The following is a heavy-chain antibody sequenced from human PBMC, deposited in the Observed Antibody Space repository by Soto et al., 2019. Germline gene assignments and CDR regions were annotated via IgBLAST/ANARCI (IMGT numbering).Heavy chain of an antibody. J-gene: IGHJ5*02. V-gene: IGHV4-31*03. D-gene: IGHD3-22*01. CDR1: GGSISSGGYY. Sequence: SETLSHTCTVSGGSISSGGYYWSWIRKHPGKGLEWIGYIYYSGSTYYNPSLKSRVTISVDTSKNQFSLKLSSVTAADTAVYYCARALRFPYDSSGYYWSWFDPWGQGTLVTVSS. CDR2: IYYSGST. CDR3: ARALRFPYDSSGYYWSWFDP.